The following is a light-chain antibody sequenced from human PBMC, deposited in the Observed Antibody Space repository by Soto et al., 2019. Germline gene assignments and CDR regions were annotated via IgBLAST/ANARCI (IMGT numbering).Light chain of an antibody. CDR3: QQYGSAPRT. CDR2: GAS. J-gene: IGKJ1*01. Sequence: EIVLTHPPCTLSLSPGETAILSCSASQSVSSTLLAWHQQKPGQAPGLLIYGASNRATGVPDRFSGGGSGTDFTLTISRLEPEDFAVYYCQQYGSAPRTFGQGTKVDI. CDR1: QSVSSTL. V-gene: IGKV3-20*01.